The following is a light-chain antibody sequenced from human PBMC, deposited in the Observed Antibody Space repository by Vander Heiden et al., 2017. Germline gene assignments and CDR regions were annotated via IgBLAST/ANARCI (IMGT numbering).Light chain of an antibody. CDR3: QQLNSYPQA. J-gene: IGKJ2*01. CDR1: QGISSY. CDR2: AAS. V-gene: IGKV1-9*01. Sequence: DLQFSQYPSSLSASVGDRVTISCRASQGISSYLAWYQQKPGKAPKLLIYAASTLQSGVPSRFSGSGSGTDFTLTISSLQPEDFETYYCQQLNSYPQAFGQGTKLEIK.